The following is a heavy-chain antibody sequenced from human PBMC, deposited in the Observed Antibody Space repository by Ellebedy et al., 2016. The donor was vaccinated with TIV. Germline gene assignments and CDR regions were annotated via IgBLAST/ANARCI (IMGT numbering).Heavy chain of an antibody. D-gene: IGHD2-2*01. CDR2: IIPIFGTA. Sequence: ASVKVSCKASGGTFSSYAISWVRQAPGQGLEWMGGIIPIFGTANYAQKFQGRVTITADESTSTAYMQLSSLRSEDTAVYYCAAGGAQLGYNWFDPWGQGTLVTVSS. CDR1: GGTFSSYA. CDR3: AAGGAQLGYNWFDP. V-gene: IGHV1-69*13. J-gene: IGHJ5*02.